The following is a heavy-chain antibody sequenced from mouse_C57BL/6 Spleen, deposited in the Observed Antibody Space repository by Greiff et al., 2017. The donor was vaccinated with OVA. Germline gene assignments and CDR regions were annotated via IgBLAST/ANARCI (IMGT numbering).Heavy chain of an antibody. CDR2: INPGSGGT. D-gene: IGHD1-1*01. Sequence: VQLKQSGAELVRPGTSVKVSCKASGYAFTNYLIEWVKQRPGQGLEWIGVINPGSGGTNYNEKFKGKATLTADKSSSTAYMQLSSLTSEDSAVYFCARSHYYGTAFAYWGQGTLVTVSA. J-gene: IGHJ3*01. CDR1: GYAFTNYL. CDR3: ARSHYYGTAFAY. V-gene: IGHV1-54*01.